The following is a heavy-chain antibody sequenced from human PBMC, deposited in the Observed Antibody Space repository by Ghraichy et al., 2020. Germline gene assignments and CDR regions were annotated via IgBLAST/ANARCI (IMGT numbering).Heavy chain of an antibody. J-gene: IGHJ5*02. CDR1: WGSISSSSYS. CDR3: ARQDTTMGTNWFDP. D-gene: IGHD5-18*01. V-gene: IGHV4-39*01. Sequence: SETLSLTCSVSWGSISSSSYSWGWIRQPPGKGLEWIGSVYYGGSTYYNPSLKSRVTISVDTSKNLFSLKLISVTAADTAVYYCARQDTTMGTNWFDPWGQGTRVTVSS. CDR2: VYYGGST.